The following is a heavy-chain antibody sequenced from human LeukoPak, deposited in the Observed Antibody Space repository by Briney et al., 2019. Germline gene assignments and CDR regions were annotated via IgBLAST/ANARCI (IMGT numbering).Heavy chain of an antibody. J-gene: IGHJ4*02. Sequence: PGGSLRLSCAASGFTFSSSWMSWVRQAPGKGLEWVANINRDGIGKYYVDFVKGRFTISRDNAKNSLYLQMSSLRVEDTAVYYCARIVGGINEEFDSWGQGTLVTVSS. CDR3: ARIVGGINEEFDS. CDR1: GFTFSSSW. V-gene: IGHV3-7*01. D-gene: IGHD1-26*01. CDR2: INRDGIGK.